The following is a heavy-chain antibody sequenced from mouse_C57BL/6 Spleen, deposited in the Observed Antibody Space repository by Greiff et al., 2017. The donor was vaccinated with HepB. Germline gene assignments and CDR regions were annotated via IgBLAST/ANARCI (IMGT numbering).Heavy chain of an antibody. Sequence: VQLQQSGAELVRPGTSVKVSCKASGYAFTNYLIEWVKQRPGQGLEWIGVINPGSGGTNYNEKFKGKATLTADKSSSTAYMQLSSLTSEDSAVYFCARYYSNLCFDYWGQGTTLTVSS. CDR2: INPGSGGT. V-gene: IGHV1-54*01. J-gene: IGHJ2*01. CDR3: ARYYSNLCFDY. CDR1: GYAFTNYL. D-gene: IGHD2-5*01.